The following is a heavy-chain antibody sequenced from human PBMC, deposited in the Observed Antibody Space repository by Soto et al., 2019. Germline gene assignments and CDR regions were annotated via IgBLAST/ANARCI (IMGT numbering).Heavy chain of an antibody. CDR3: ARRYGYSFYY. CDR2: IYYSGST. Sequence: PSETLSLTCTVSGGSISSYYWSWIRQPPGKGLEWIGYIYYSGSTNYNPSLKSRVTISVDTSKNQFSLKLSSVTAADTAVYYCARRYGYSFYYWGQGTLVTVSS. CDR1: GGSISSYY. J-gene: IGHJ4*02. V-gene: IGHV4-59*08. D-gene: IGHD1-1*01.